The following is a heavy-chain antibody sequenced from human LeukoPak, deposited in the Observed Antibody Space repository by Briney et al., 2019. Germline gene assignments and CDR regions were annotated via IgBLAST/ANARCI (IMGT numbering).Heavy chain of an antibody. J-gene: IGHJ6*02. D-gene: IGHD2-2*01. CDR2: INPNSGGT. V-gene: IGHV1-2*02. Sequence: GASVKVSCKASGYTFTGYYMHWVRQAPGQGLEWMGWINPNSGGTNYAQKFQGRVTMTRDTSISTAYMELSRLRSDDTAVYYCARPEPDCSSTSCYMDVWGPGTTVTVSS. CDR3: ARPEPDCSSTSCYMDV. CDR1: GYTFTGYY.